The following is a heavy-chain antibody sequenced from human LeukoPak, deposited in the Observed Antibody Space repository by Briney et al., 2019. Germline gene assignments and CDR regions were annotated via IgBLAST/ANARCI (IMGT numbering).Heavy chain of an antibody. J-gene: IGHJ4*02. CDR1: GFTSSSYG. V-gene: IGHV3-33*01. D-gene: IGHD1-26*01. CDR2: LWYDGSNT. CDR3: ARDPSGRYYFDY. Sequence: GGSLSLSCAASGFTSSSYGMHWVREAPRRGLEGGEVLWYDGSNTNYAASVKGRFTISRDNSKNPLYLQMNTLTAEDTAVYYCARDPSGRYYFDYWGQGTLVTVSS.